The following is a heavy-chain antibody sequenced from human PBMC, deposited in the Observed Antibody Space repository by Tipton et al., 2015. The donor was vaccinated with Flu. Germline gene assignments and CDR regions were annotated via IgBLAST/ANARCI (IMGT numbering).Heavy chain of an antibody. V-gene: IGHV5-51*01. J-gene: IGHJ5*02. CDR3: ARRRPPARTNGGWFDP. CDR2: IYPGDSDT. CDR1: GYSFTSYW. Sequence: QLVQSGAEVKKPGESLKISCKGSGYSFTSYWIGWVRQMPGKGLEWMGIIYPGDSDTRYSPSFQGQVTISADKSISTAYLQWSSLKASDTAMYYCARRRPPARTNGGWFDPWGQGTLVTVSS. D-gene: IGHD2-8*01.